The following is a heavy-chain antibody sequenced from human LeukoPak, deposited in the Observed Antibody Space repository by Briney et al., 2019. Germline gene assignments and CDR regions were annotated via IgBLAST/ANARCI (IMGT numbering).Heavy chain of an antibody. CDR3: ARGKPLGRGLVPAAIPRGWFDP. CDR1: GGSISSGSYY. Sequence: PSQTLPLTCTVSGGSISSGSYYWGWIQQPAGKGLEWIGRIYTSGSTNYNPSLKSRVTISVDTSKNQFSLKLSSVTAADTAVYYCARGKPLGRGLVPAAIPRGWFDPWGQGTLVTVSS. J-gene: IGHJ5*02. CDR2: IYTSGST. D-gene: IGHD2-2*02. V-gene: IGHV4-61*02.